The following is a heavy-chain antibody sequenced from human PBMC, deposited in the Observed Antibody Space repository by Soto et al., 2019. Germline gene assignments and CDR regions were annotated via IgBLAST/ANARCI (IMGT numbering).Heavy chain of an antibody. J-gene: IGHJ3*02. D-gene: IGHD1-1*01. CDR2: IYYSGST. CDR1: GASVSSGSYY. Sequence: QVQLQESGPGLVKPSETLSLTCTVSGASVSSGSYYWSWIRQPPGKGLECIGYIYYSGSTNYNPSLKGRVILSVDTSKNQFSLKLSSLTAADTAVYYCARMERRNSSDRWGQGTMVTVSS. V-gene: IGHV4-61*01. CDR3: ARMERRNSSDR.